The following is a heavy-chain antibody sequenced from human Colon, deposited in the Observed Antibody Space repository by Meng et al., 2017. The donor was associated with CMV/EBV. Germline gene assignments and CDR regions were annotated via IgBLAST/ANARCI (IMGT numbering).Heavy chain of an antibody. CDR1: GFTFSNFA. CDR2: VNAGGGRT. Sequence: GGSLRLSCAASGFTFSNFAMSWVRQAPGKGLEWVSTVNAGGGRTYYADSVKGRFTISRDDSKRTVYLDLNSLRADDTAVYFCAKRSTWIPGEYYFESWGQGTLVTVSS. CDR3: AKRSTWIPGEYYFES. D-gene: IGHD5-18*01. V-gene: IGHV3-23*01. J-gene: IGHJ4*02.